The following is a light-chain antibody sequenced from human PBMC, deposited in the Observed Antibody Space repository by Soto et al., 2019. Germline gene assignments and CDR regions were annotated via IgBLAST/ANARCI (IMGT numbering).Light chain of an antibody. CDR2: SNN. J-gene: IGLJ3*02. CDR3: AAWDDSLNGWV. Sequence: QSVLTQPPSASGTPGQRVTISCSGGNSNIGTNTVNWYQQFPGTAPKLLIYSNNQRPSGDLDRFSGSKSGTSASLAISGLQSEDEADYYCAAWDDSLNGWVFGGGTKVTVL. CDR1: NSNIGTNT. V-gene: IGLV1-44*01.